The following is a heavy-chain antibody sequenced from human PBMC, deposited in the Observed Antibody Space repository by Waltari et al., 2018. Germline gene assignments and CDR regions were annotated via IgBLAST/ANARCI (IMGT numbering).Heavy chain of an antibody. D-gene: IGHD6-19*01. Sequence: QVQLVESGGGVVQPGGSLRLSCAASGFTFSSYGMHWVRQAPGKGLGGVAFIRYDGSNKYYADSGKGRFTISRDNSKNTLYLQTNSLRVEDTAVYYCAKGGRWLANAFDYWGQGTLVTVSS. J-gene: IGHJ4*02. CDR1: GFTFSSYG. CDR3: AKGGRWLANAFDY. V-gene: IGHV3-30*02. CDR2: IRYDGSNK.